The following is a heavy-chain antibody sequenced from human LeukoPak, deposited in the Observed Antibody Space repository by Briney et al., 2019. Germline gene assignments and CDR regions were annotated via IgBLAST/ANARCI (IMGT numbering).Heavy chain of an antibody. CDR1: GYSFTTYW. J-gene: IGHJ4*02. CDR2: IFPADSDT. Sequence: GESLKISCKGSGYSFTTYWIAWVRQMPGKGLEWMGIIFPADSDTRYSPSFQGQVTISADNSISTAYLQWSSLKASDTAMYYCARHSGEYSSGWYIDYWGQGTLVTVSS. V-gene: IGHV5-51*01. CDR3: ARHSGEYSSGWYIDY. D-gene: IGHD6-19*01.